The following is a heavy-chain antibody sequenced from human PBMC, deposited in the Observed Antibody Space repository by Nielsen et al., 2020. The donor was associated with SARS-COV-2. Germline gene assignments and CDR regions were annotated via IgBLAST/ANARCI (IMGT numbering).Heavy chain of an antibody. Sequence: SETLSLTCTVSGGSISSGGYYWSWIRQHPGKGLEWIGYIYYSGSTYYNPSLKSRVTISVDTSKNQFSLKLSSVTAADTAVYYCARAMIVVVINAFDIWGQGTMVTVSS. V-gene: IGHV4-31*03. J-gene: IGHJ3*02. CDR1: GGSISSGGYY. CDR2: IYYSGST. CDR3: ARAMIVVVINAFDI. D-gene: IGHD3-22*01.